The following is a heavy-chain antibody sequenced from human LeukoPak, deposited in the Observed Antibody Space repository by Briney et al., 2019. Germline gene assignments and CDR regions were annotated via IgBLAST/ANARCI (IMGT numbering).Heavy chain of an antibody. V-gene: IGHV3-30*18. Sequence: GGSLRLSCAASGFTFSSYGMHWVRQAPGKGLEWVAVISYDGSNKYYADSVKGRFTISRDNSKNTLYLQMNSLRAEDTAVYYWAKDWMGVTTQFYGGQGTLVPVSS. CDR2: ISYDGSNK. CDR1: GFTFSSYG. D-gene: IGHD4-17*01. CDR3: AKDWMGVTTQFY. J-gene: IGHJ4*02.